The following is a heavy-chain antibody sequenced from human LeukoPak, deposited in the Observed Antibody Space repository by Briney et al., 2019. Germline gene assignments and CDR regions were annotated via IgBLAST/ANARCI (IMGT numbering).Heavy chain of an antibody. J-gene: IGHJ3*02. CDR3: ARDWSSSWYNGFDI. CDR1: GFTFSSYS. Sequence: KPGGSLRLSCAVSGFTFSSYSMNWVRQAPGKGLEWVSSITSSSSYIYYADSVKGRFTISRDNAKNSLYLQMNSLRAEGTAVYYCARDWSSSWYNGFDIWGQGTMVTVSS. V-gene: IGHV3-21*01. D-gene: IGHD6-13*01. CDR2: ITSSSSYI.